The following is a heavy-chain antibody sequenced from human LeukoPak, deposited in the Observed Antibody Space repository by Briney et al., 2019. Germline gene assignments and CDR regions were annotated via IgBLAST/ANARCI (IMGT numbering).Heavy chain of an antibody. CDR2: IYYSGST. CDR3: ARASWAKTGVVPAAMIDY. V-gene: IGHV4-59*01. J-gene: IGHJ4*02. CDR1: GGSISSYY. Sequence: PGTLSLTCTVSGGSISSYYWSWIRQPPGKGLEWIGYIYYSGSTNYNPSLKSRVTISVDTSKNQFSLKLSSVTAADTAVYYCARASWAKTGVVPAAMIDYWGQGTLVTVSS. D-gene: IGHD2-2*01.